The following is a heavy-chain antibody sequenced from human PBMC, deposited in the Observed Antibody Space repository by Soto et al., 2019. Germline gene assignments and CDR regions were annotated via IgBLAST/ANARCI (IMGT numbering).Heavy chain of an antibody. V-gene: IGHV3-48*03. Sequence: EVQLVESGGGLVQPGGSLRLSCAASGFTFSSYEMNWVRQAPGKGLEWVSYISHSGSTTSYADSVMGRFTISRDDAKHSPYLQRHTPRSEDAAMSFCATSMSVAYYYFYHLAVWCPGTAPTVTS. CDR3: ATSMSVAYYYFYHLAV. CDR2: ISHSGSTT. J-gene: IGHJ6*02. CDR1: GFTFSSYE.